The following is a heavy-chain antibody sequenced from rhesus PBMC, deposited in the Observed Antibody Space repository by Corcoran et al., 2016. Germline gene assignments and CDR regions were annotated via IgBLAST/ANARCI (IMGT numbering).Heavy chain of an antibody. J-gene: IGHJ4*01. V-gene: IGHV4S19*01. CDR1: GDSISRSNW. D-gene: IGHD6-31*01. CDR3: AREEGFLAAAGLDY. Sequence: QVQLQESGPGLVKPSETLSLTCAVSGDSISRSNWWNWIRQPPGKGLEWIGDFSVSRGSTCHTPSLRVRVPMSKDTSNNQFSLKLSSVTAADTAVYYCAREEGFLAAAGLDYWGQGVLVTVSS. CDR2: FSVSRGST.